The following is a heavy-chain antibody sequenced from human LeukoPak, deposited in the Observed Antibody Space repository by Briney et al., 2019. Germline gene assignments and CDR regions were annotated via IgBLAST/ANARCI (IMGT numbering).Heavy chain of an antibody. J-gene: IGHJ4*02. CDR2: MNPNSGNT. CDR1: GGTFSSYA. CDR3: ARRSGSYSDY. Sequence: ASVKVSCKASGGTFSSYAINWVRQATGQGLEWMGWMNPNSGNTGYAQKFQGRVTITRNTSISTAYMELSSLRSEDTAVYYCARRSGSYSDYWGQGTLVTVSS. D-gene: IGHD1-26*01. V-gene: IGHV1-8*03.